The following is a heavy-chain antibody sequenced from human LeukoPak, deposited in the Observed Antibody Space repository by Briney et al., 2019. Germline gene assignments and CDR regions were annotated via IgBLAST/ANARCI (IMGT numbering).Heavy chain of an antibody. CDR2: IYYGGST. Sequence: PSETLSLTCTVSGGSISSYYWSWIRQPPGKGLEWIGYIYYGGSTYYNPSLKSRVTISVDTSKNQFSLKLSSVTAADTAVYYCARVVVPAAMAYWGQGTLVTVSS. CDR3: ARVVVPAAMAY. V-gene: IGHV4-59*12. D-gene: IGHD2-2*01. CDR1: GGSISSYY. J-gene: IGHJ4*02.